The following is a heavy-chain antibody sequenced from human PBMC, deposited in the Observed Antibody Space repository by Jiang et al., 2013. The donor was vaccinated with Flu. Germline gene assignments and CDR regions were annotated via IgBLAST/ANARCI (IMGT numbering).Heavy chain of an antibody. V-gene: IGHV3-23*01. CDR2: ISGSGDST. D-gene: IGHD2-2*01. Sequence: RLSCTASGFTFGDYAMSWVRQAPGKGLEWVSAISGSGDSTYYADSVKGRFTISRDNSKNTLFLQMNSLRAEDTAVYYCAKIFGFVVPAIFDYWGQGTLVTVSS. CDR3: AKIFGFVVPAIFDY. J-gene: IGHJ4*02. CDR1: GFTFGDYA.